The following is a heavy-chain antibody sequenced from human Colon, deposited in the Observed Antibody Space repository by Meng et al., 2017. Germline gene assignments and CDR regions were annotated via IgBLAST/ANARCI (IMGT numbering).Heavy chain of an antibody. CDR2: MNPKSGDT. V-gene: IGHV1-8*01. CDR3: ARISERMYRTGDP. CDR1: GYTFANYD. D-gene: IGHD3/OR15-3a*01. J-gene: IGHJ5*02. Sequence: QVQLVQSGAEVKKPGASGKVSCKTSGYTFANYDIKWVRQATGQGLEWMGWMNPKSGDTGYAQRFQGRITMTWDTSISTAYLELSSLTYEDTAIYYCARISERMYRTGDPWGQGTLVTVSS.